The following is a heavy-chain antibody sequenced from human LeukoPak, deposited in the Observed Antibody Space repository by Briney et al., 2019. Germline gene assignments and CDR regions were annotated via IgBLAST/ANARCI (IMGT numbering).Heavy chain of an antibody. CDR2: IWYDGSHK. J-gene: IGHJ4*02. V-gene: IGHV3-33*03. CDR3: ARGVPIPATHPIDY. D-gene: IGHD3-10*01. Sequence: GGSLRLCCAASGFTFTSYGMHWVRQAPGKGLEWVAMIWYDGSHKKYADSVGGRFSISRDNSKNPLYLQMNSLRADDTAVYYWARGVPIPATHPIDYWGQGSLVTVSS. CDR1: GFTFTSYG.